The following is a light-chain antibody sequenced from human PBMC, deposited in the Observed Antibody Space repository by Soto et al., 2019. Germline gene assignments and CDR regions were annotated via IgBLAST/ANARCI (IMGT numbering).Light chain of an antibody. Sequence: EVVMTQSPATLSVSPGETATLSCRASQSVNNNLAWYQKKPGQGPRLLIYGASTRATGIPARFSGSGSGTEFTLTINSLQSEDYAVYSCHHYHNAAGTFGGGTKVDIK. V-gene: IGKV3-15*01. CDR2: GAS. J-gene: IGKJ4*01. CDR3: HHYHNAAGT. CDR1: QSVNNN.